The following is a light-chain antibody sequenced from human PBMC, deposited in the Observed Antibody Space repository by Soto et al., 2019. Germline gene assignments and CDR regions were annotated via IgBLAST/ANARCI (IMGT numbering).Light chain of an antibody. CDR1: QGINNY. CDR2: AAS. Sequence: DIQMTQSPSSLSASVGDRVTITCRAIQGINNYLAWYQQKPGKAPKLLIYAASTLQSGVPSRFSGGGSGTDLTLTISSLQPEDVAAYYCQKYNNGPPATFGPGTKVGV. V-gene: IGKV1-27*01. J-gene: IGKJ3*01. CDR3: QKYNNGPPAT.